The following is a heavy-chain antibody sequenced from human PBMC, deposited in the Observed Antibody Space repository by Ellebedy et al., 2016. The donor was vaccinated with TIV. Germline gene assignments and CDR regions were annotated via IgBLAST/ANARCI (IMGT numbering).Heavy chain of an antibody. Sequence: PGGSLRLSCAASGFTFSNYAMHWVRPGPGKGLEFVSAIVTNGGSTYYTDSVKGRLTLSRDNSKNTLYLQRASLRAEYMAVYDCARGRGSWSLDYWGQGALVTVSS. J-gene: IGHJ4*02. CDR3: ARGRGSWSLDY. V-gene: IGHV3-64*02. CDR1: GFTFSNYA. CDR2: IVTNGGST. D-gene: IGHD6-13*01.